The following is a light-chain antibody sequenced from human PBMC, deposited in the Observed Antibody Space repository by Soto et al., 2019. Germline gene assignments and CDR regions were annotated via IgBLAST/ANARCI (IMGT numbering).Light chain of an antibody. V-gene: IGKV3-15*01. CDR1: HSVARN. CDR3: QQYHNWPPQYT. CDR2: GAS. Sequence: EIVMTQSPASLSVSPGDGATLSCRASHSVARNVAWYQQKPGQGPRLLIHGASTRAVGVPARFSGSGSGTDFTLTISSLQSEDFAVYYCQQYHNWPPQYTFGQGTKLQIK. J-gene: IGKJ2*01.